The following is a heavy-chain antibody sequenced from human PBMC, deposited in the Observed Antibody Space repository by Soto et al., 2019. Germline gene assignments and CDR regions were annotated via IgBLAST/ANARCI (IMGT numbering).Heavy chain of an antibody. V-gene: IGHV1-46*03. D-gene: IGHD2-15*01. CDR3: AILGLGYCSGGRYPNDY. CDR2: INPSGGST. J-gene: IGHJ4*02. CDR1: GYTFTSYY. Sequence: GASVKVSCKASGYTFTSYYMHWVRQAPGQGLEWMGIINPSGGSTSYAQKFQGRVTMTRDTSTSTVYMELSSLRSEDTAVYYCAILGLGYCSGGRYPNDYWSQGTLVTVSS.